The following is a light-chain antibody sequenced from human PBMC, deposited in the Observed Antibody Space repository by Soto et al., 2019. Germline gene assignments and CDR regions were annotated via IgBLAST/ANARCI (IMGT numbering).Light chain of an antibody. CDR1: QDITNY. Sequence: IQMTQSPSSLSASVGDRVTITCQASQDITNYLIWYQQKPGKAPKLLIYDASSLGTGVSSRFSGSGSGTHFTLTFSSLQPEDIATYYCQQFDSVPCTFGHGTKLEMK. V-gene: IGKV1-33*01. CDR3: QQFDSVPCT. J-gene: IGKJ2*02. CDR2: DAS.